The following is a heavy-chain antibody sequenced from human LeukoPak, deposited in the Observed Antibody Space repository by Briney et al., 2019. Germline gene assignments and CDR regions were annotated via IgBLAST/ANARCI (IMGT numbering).Heavy chain of an antibody. Sequence: GGSLRLSCAVSGFAFGSEAMSWVRQSPARGLEWVASISPGGGTTYYADYVKGRFTISRDNSKNSLFVQMNSLRAEDTAVYYCAKTPSLAIFVRYFDYWGQGTLVTVSS. CDR1: GFAFGSEA. J-gene: IGHJ4*02. CDR3: AKTPSLAIFVRYFDY. D-gene: IGHD3-3*01. V-gene: IGHV3-23*01. CDR2: ISPGGGTT.